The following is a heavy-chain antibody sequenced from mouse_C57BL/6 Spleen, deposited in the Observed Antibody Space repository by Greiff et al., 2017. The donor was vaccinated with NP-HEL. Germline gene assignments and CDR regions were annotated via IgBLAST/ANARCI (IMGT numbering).Heavy chain of an antibody. CDR3: ARPESSGYCAWFAY. CDR1: GYTFTDYY. J-gene: IGHJ3*01. CDR2: INPYNGGT. D-gene: IGHD3-2*02. Sequence: EVQLQQSGPVLVKPGASVKMSRKASGYTFTDYYMNWVKQSHGKSLEWIGVINPYNGGTSYNQKFKGKATLTVDKSSSTAYMELNSLTSEDSADYDGARPESSGYCAWFAYWGQGTLVTVSA. V-gene: IGHV1-19*01.